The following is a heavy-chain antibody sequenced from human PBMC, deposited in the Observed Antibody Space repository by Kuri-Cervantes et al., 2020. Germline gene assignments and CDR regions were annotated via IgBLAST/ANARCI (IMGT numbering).Heavy chain of an antibody. Sequence: GESLKISCAASGFTLSSYAMIWVRQAPGKGLEWVSGINDSGDRTHYADSVKGRFTISRDNSKNSLYLQMNSLRAEDTAVYYCAREVGGGWYFGYYYGMDVWGQGTTVTVSS. V-gene: IGHV3-23*01. CDR3: AREVGGGWYFGYYYGMDV. CDR2: INDSGDRT. CDR1: GFTLSSYA. J-gene: IGHJ6*02. D-gene: IGHD6-19*01.